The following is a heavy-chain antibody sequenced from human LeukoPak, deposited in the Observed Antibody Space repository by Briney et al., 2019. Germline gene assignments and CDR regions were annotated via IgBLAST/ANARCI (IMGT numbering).Heavy chain of an antibody. CDR3: ARRRGITIFGVVTPPNPYNWFDP. CDR2: ISSSSSYI. Sequence: GGSLRLSCAASGFTFSSYSMNWVRQAPGKGLEWVSSISSSSSYINYADSVKGRFTISRDNAKNSLYLQMNSLRAEDTAVYYCARRRGITIFGVVTPPNPYNWFDPWGQGTLVTVSS. V-gene: IGHV3-21*01. CDR1: GFTFSSYS. J-gene: IGHJ5*02. D-gene: IGHD3-3*01.